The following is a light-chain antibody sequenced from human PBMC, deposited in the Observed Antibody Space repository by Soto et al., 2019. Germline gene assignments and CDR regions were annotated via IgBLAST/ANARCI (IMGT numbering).Light chain of an antibody. CDR3: CSYAGSSTPYV. CDR1: SSDVGSYNL. V-gene: IGLV2-23*01. J-gene: IGLJ1*01. CDR2: EGS. Sequence: ALTQPASVSGSPGQSITISCTGTSSDVGSYNLVSWYQQHPGKAPKLMIYEGSKRPSGVSNHFSGSKSGNTASLTISGLQAEDEADYYCCSYAGSSTPYVFGTGTKVTVL.